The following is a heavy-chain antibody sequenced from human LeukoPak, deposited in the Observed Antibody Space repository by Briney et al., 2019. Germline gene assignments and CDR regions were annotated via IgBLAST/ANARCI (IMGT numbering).Heavy chain of an antibody. D-gene: IGHD6-13*01. CDR3: AKRGGSSWYYFDY. V-gene: IGHV3-23*01. CDR2: ISGSGGST. J-gene: IGHJ4*02. Sequence: RGSLRLSCAASGFTFSSYAMSWVRQAPGKGLEWVSAISGSGGSTYYADSVKGRFTISRDNSKNTLYLQINSLRAEDTAVYYCAKRGGSSWYYFDYWGQGTLVTVSS. CDR1: GFTFSSYA.